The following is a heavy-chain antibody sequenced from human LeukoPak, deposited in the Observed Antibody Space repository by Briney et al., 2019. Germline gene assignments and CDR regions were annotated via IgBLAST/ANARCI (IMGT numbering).Heavy chain of an antibody. CDR1: RFTFSTYS. V-gene: IGHV3-21*04. CDR2: IESTSTYI. Sequence: TGGSLRLSCAASRFTFSTYSMNWVRQAPGKGLEWVSSIESTSTYIYYADSVKGRFTISRDNAKNSLYLQMDSLRAEDTAVYYCARDSLVGSTTPVFDYWGQGTLVTVSS. D-gene: IGHD1-26*01. CDR3: ARDSLVGSTTPVFDY. J-gene: IGHJ4*02.